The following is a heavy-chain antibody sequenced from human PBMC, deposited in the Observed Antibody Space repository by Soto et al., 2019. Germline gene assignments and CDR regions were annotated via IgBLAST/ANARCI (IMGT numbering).Heavy chain of an antibody. CDR1: GFTFSSYA. V-gene: IGHV3-23*01. Sequence: VQLLESGGGLVQPGGSLRLSCAASGFTFSSYAMSWVRQAPGKGLEWVSAISGSGGSTYYADSVKGRFTISRDNSKNTLYLQMNSLRAEDTAVYYCAKDLEMATINPYYFDYWGQGTLVTVSS. CDR2: ISGSGGST. CDR3: AKDLEMATINPYYFDY. D-gene: IGHD5-12*01. J-gene: IGHJ4*02.